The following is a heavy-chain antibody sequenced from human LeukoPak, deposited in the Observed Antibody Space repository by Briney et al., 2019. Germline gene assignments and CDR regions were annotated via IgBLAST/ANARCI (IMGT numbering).Heavy chain of an antibody. Sequence: GGSLRLSCAASGLTFSSYAMHWVRQAPGKGLEWVAVISYDGSSKYYADSVKGRFTISRDNSKNTLYLQMNSLRAEDTAVYYCARGGFDIWGQGTMVTVSS. CDR2: ISYDGSSK. V-gene: IGHV3-30-3*01. J-gene: IGHJ3*02. CDR3: ARGGFDI. CDR1: GLTFSSYA.